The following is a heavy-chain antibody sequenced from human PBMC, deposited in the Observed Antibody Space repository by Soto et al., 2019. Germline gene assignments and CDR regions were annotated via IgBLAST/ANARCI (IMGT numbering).Heavy chain of an antibody. D-gene: IGHD5-12*01. CDR2: IIPIFGTA. V-gene: IGHV1-69*12. CDR1: GGTFSSYA. CDR3: ARRAYSGYYPRWYFDL. J-gene: IGHJ2*01. Sequence: QVQLVQSGAEVKKPGSSVKVSCKASGGTFSSYAISWVRQAPGQGLEWMGGIIPIFGTANYAQKFQGRVTITADESTHTAYMELSSLRSEDTAVYYCARRAYSGYYPRWYFDLWGRGTLVTVSS.